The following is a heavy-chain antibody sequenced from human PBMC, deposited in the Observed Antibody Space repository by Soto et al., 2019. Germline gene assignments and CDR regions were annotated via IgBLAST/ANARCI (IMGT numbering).Heavy chain of an antibody. V-gene: IGHV4-39*01. Sequence: PSETLSLTCTVSGGSISSSSYSWGWIRQPPGKGLEWTGTIHYSGTIHYNPSLKGRVTLSVDTSKNQFSLMLSSVTAADTALYYCTRHVLAGCSDGSCPFSHMDVWGKGTTVTVSS. CDR1: GGSISSSSYS. CDR3: TRHVLAGCSDGSCPFSHMDV. D-gene: IGHD2-15*01. CDR2: IHYSGTI. J-gene: IGHJ6*03.